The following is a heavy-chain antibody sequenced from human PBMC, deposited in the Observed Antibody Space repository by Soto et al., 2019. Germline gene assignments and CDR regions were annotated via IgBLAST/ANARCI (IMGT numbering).Heavy chain of an antibody. CDR2: VSHSGST. Sequence: QVRLQESGPGLVKPSQTLSLTCTVSGGSISSAAYYWSWIRQHPGKGLEWIGYVSHSGSTSYNPSLNSSVIISVDTSKKQFSLSLTSVTAADTAVYYCAREYTYGSTFFDCWGQGALVTVSS. V-gene: IGHV4-31*03. D-gene: IGHD5-18*01. CDR1: GGSISSAAYY. J-gene: IGHJ4*02. CDR3: AREYTYGSTFFDC.